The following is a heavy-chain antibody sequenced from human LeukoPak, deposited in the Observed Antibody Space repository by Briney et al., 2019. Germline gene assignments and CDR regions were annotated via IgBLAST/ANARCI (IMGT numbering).Heavy chain of an antibody. CDR2: ISSSGSTI. CDR1: GFTFSSYE. D-gene: IGHD6-19*01. V-gene: IGHV3-48*03. CDR3: ARDLTIAVAVTTRGHFDY. J-gene: IGHJ4*02. Sequence: GGSLRLSCAASGFTFSSYEMNWVRQAPGKGLEWVSYISSSGSTIYYADSVKGRFTISRDNAKNSLYLQMNSLRAEDTAVYYCARDLTIAVAVTTRGHFDYWGQGTLVTVSS.